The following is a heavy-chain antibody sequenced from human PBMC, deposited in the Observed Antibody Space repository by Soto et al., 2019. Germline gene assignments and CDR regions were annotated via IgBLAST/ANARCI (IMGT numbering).Heavy chain of an antibody. J-gene: IGHJ2*01. CDR1: GGSFSGYY. Sequence: QVQLQQWGAGPLRPLETLSLTCGVSGGSFSGYYWAWIRQSPGKRLEWIGEINDRGSINYNPSLKSRVSISVATSKKHYSLNLRSVTAADTGVYYCARESHDILTGPPWVWYFDLWGRGTLVTVSS. D-gene: IGHD3-9*01. V-gene: IGHV4-34*01. CDR3: ARESHDILTGPPWVWYFDL. CDR2: INDRGSI.